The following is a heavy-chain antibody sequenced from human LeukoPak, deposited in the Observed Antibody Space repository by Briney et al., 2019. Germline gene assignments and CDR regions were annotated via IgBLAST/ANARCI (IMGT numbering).Heavy chain of an antibody. CDR2: ISSDGGSS. Sequence: GGSLRLSCVASGFMFDDYDMSWIRQAPGKGLEWVSYISSDGGSSYYADSVKGRFTISRDNAKNSLYLQMNSLRAEDTAVYYCAELGITMIGGVWGKGTTVTISS. D-gene: IGHD3-10*02. V-gene: IGHV3-11*04. J-gene: IGHJ6*04. CDR3: AELGITMIGGV. CDR1: GFMFDDYD.